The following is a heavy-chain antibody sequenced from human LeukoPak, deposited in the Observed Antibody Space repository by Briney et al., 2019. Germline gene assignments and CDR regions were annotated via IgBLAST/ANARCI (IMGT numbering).Heavy chain of an antibody. V-gene: IGHV1-2*02. CDR2: LNPNTGGT. Sequence: GASVKVSCKASGYTFTGCYMYWVRQAPGQGLEWMGFLNPNTGGTSYAQKFQARVTMTRDTSISTAYMELSGLRSDDTAVYYCARDLGTPIVGAQLPFDYWGQGTLVTVSS. D-gene: IGHD1-26*01. J-gene: IGHJ4*02. CDR1: GYTFTGCY. CDR3: ARDLGTPIVGAQLPFDY.